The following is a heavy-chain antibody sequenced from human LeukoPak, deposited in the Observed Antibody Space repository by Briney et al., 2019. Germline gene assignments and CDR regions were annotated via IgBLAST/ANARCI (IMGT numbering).Heavy chain of an antibody. CDR1: GGSLSGYY. CDR2: IYISGDT. V-gene: IGHV4-4*07. D-gene: IGHD3-22*01. Sequence: SETLSLTCTVSGGSLSGYYWNWIRQPAGKGLEWIGRIYISGDTWYKPSLQSRVTMSVDTSKNQFSLKMSSLTAADTAVYYCARSNLGSYDQSGYYHYWGQGTRVTVSS. CDR3: ARSNLGSYDQSGYYHY. J-gene: IGHJ4*02.